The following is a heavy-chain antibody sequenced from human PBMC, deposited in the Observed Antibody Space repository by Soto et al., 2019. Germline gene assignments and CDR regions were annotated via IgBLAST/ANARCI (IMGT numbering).Heavy chain of an antibody. CDR1: GYIFTHYG. CDR3: ARGDGDTLDY. Sequence: QVQLVQSGAEVKKPWASVKVSFKASGYIFTHYGITWVRQAPGQGLEWTGWINAYVGETKSAQKYQGRITVTMDTSTNTAYMELRSLRSDDTAVYYCARGDGDTLDYWGQGTLVRVSA. CDR2: INAYVGET. V-gene: IGHV1-18*01. J-gene: IGHJ4*02.